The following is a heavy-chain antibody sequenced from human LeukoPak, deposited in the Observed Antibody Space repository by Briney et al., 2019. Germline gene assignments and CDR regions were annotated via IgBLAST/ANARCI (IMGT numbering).Heavy chain of an antibody. D-gene: IGHD3-16*01. CDR2: ISYDGSNK. V-gene: IGHV3-30-3*01. CDR1: GFTFSSYA. Sequence: GRSLRLSCAASGFTFSSYAMHWVRQAPGKGLEWVAVISYDGSNKYYADSVKGRFTISRDNSKNTLYLQMNSLRAEDTAVYYCARDALYWGGWSDYWGQGTLVTVSS. CDR3: ARDALYWGGWSDY. J-gene: IGHJ4*02.